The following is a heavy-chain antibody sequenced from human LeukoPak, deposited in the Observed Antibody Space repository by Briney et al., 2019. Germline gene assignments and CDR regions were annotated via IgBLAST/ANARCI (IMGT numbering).Heavy chain of an antibody. D-gene: IGHD4/OR15-4a*01. CDR3: ARRGGDYGTMDV. V-gene: IGHV4-4*07. CDR1: GGSISSYY. Sequence: SETLSLTCSVSGGSISSYYWSWIRQPAGKGLEWIGRIYTSGSTNYNPSLKSRVTMSVDTPKNQFSLKLSSVTAADTPVYYCARRGGDYGTMDVWGKGTTVTISS. J-gene: IGHJ6*04. CDR2: IYTSGST.